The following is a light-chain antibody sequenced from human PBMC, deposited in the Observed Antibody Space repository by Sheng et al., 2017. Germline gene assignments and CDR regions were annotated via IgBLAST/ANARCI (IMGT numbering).Light chain of an antibody. Sequence: DIQMTQSPSSLSASEGDRVTITCRSSQTVNNYLNWYQQKPGKAPRLLIYGASSLQSGVPSRFSGSASGTEYTLTISSLQPEDFATYYCQQSYSAPLTFGGGTKVDVK. CDR3: QQSYSAPLT. V-gene: IGKV1-39*01. J-gene: IGKJ4*01. CDR2: GAS. CDR1: QTVNNY.